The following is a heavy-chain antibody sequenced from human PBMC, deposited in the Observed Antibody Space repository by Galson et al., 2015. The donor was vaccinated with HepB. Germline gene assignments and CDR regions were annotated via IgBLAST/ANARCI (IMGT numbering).Heavy chain of an antibody. Sequence: SLRLSCAASGFTFSSSGIHWVRQAPGKGLEWVALTSYDGSTQYYADSVRGRFTISRDNPRDTLYLQMNSLRPEDTAVYYCARDFSGWYGYLDYWGQGTLVTVSS. CDR3: ARDFSGWYGYLDY. D-gene: IGHD6-19*01. CDR1: GFTFSSSG. CDR2: TSYDGSTQ. V-gene: IGHV3-33*05. J-gene: IGHJ4*02.